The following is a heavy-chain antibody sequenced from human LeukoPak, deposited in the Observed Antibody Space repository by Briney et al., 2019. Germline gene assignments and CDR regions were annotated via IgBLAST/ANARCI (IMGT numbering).Heavy chain of an antibody. V-gene: IGHV4-34*01. Sequence: SETLSLTCAVYGGSFSGYYWSWIRQPSGKGLEWIGEINHSGSTNYNPSLKSRVTISVDTSKNQFSLKLSSVTAADTAVYYCARGGNHCSGGSCYLDPWGQGTLVTVSS. CDR1: GGSFSGYY. CDR2: INHSGST. D-gene: IGHD2-15*01. CDR3: ARGGNHCSGGSCYLDP. J-gene: IGHJ5*02.